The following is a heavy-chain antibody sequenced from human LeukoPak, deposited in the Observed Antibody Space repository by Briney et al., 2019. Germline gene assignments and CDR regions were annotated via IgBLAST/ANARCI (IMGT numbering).Heavy chain of an antibody. J-gene: IGHJ4*02. D-gene: IGHD1-26*01. CDR2: INPNSGGT. CDR1: GYTFTGYY. Sequence: GASVKVSCKASGYTFTGYYMHWVRQAPGQGLEWMGWINPNSGGTNYAQKFQGRVTMTRDTSIGTAYMELSRLRSDDTAVYYCARDLSSEGRSSMWDDYWGQGTLVTVSS. CDR3: ARDLSSEGRSSMWDDY. V-gene: IGHV1-2*02.